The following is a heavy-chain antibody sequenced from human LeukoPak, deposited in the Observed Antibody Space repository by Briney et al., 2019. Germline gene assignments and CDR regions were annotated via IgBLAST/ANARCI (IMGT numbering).Heavy chain of an antibody. J-gene: IGHJ4*02. Sequence: PGGPLRLSCATSGFTFSRYWMSWVRQAPGKGLEWVANIKQDGSEKYYVDSVKGRFTISRDNAKNSLYLQMDSLRAEDTAVYYCARKQKTHYYDSSGADYYFDSWGQGTLVTVSS. V-gene: IGHV3-7*01. CDR3: ARKQKTHYYDSSGADYYFDS. CDR1: GFTFSRYW. CDR2: IKQDGSEK. D-gene: IGHD3-22*01.